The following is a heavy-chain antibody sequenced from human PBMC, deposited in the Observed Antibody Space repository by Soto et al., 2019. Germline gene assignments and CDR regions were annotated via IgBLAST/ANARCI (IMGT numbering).Heavy chain of an antibody. V-gene: IGHV4-30-2*01. J-gene: IGHJ4*02. D-gene: IGHD6-6*01. CDR2: IFHSGIS. Sequence: QLQLQESGSGLVKPSQTLSLTCAVSGGSITTVGYSWSWIRQPPGKGLEWIGYIFHSGISYSNPSLKGRVTMSVDGSKNRFSLRLSSVTAADTAVYYCARRISARTYYFDCWGQGTLVTVSS. CDR1: GGSITTVGYS. CDR3: ARRISARTYYFDC.